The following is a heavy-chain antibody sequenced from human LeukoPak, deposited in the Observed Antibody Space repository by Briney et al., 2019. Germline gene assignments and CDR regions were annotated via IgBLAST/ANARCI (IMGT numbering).Heavy chain of an antibody. D-gene: IGHD3-10*01. CDR1: GGSISSYY. Sequence: PSETLSLTCTVSGGSISSYYWSWIRQPPGKGLEWIGYIYYSGSTNYNPSLKSRVTISVDTSKNQFSLKLSSVTAADTAVYYCARGVHYYGSGSPKTLDYWGQGTLVTVSS. CDR2: IYYSGST. J-gene: IGHJ4*02. V-gene: IGHV4-59*12. CDR3: ARGVHYYGSGSPKTLDY.